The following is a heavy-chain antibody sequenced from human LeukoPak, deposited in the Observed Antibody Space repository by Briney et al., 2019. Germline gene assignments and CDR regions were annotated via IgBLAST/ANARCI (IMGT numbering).Heavy chain of an antibody. CDR2: ISNDGSNK. CDR3: ARDHRPLNYYDTSGGFDI. CDR1: GFTFSSYD. V-gene: IGHV3-30-3*01. Sequence: PGRSLRLSCAASGFTFSSYDMHWVRQAPGKGLEWVALISNDGSNKYYADSVKGRFTISRDNSKNTLYLQMNSLRAEDTAVYYCARDHRPLNYYDTSGGFDIWGQGTMVTVSS. J-gene: IGHJ3*02. D-gene: IGHD3-22*01.